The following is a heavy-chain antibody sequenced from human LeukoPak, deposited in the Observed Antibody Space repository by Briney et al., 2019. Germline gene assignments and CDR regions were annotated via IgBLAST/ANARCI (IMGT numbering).Heavy chain of an antibody. CDR1: GGSLSSYY. CDR2: IYTSGST. CDR3: ARGAYSSSRIVMDV. D-gene: IGHD6-13*01. Sequence: PSETLSLTCTVSGGSLSSYYWSWIRQPAGKGLEWIGRIYTSGSTNYNPSLKSRVTMSVDTSKNQFSLNLTSVTAADTAVYYCARGAYSSSRIVMDVWGRGTTVTISS. J-gene: IGHJ6*03. V-gene: IGHV4-4*07.